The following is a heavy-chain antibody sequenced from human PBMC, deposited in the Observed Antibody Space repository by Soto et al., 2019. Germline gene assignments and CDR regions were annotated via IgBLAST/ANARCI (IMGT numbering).Heavy chain of an antibody. J-gene: IGHJ4*02. D-gene: IGHD2-21*02. CDR1: GFTFSNYW. CDR3: ARLPVTAVTSIDY. CDR2: INSDGNIK. V-gene: IGHV3-74*01. Sequence: EVQLVESGGGLVQPGGSLRLSCAASGFTFSNYWLHWVRQAPGKGLVWVSRINSDGNIKDYADSVKGRFTISRDNARNRLYLQVNSLTDEDTAVYYCARLPVTAVTSIDYCGQGTLVSVSS.